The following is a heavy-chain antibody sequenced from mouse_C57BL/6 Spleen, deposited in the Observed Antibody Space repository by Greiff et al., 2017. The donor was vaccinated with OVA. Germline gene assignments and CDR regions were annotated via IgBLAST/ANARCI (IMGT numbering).Heavy chain of an antibody. CDR2: ISYDGSN. D-gene: IGHD4-1*01. V-gene: IGHV3-6*01. J-gene: IGHJ2*01. CDR3: ARGWGYFDY. CDR1: GYSITSGYY. Sequence: DVQLQESGPGLVKPSQSLSLTCSVTGYSITSGYYWNWIRQFPGNKLEWMGYISYDGSNNYKPSLKNRISITRDTSKNQFFLKLNSVTTEDTATYYCARGWGYFDYWGQGTTLTVSS.